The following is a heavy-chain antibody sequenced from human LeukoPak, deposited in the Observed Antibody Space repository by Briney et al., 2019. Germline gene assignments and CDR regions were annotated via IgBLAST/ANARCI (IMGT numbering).Heavy chain of an antibody. Sequence: GRSLRLSCAASEFTFSSYDMHWVRQAPGKGLEWVAVIGYDGSNKYYADSVKGRFTISRDNSKNTLYLQMNSLRAEDTAVYYCARVAGYARFDYWGQGTLVTVSS. V-gene: IGHV3-30-3*01. J-gene: IGHJ4*02. CDR1: EFTFSSYD. CDR2: IGYDGSNK. D-gene: IGHD5-18*01. CDR3: ARVAGYARFDY.